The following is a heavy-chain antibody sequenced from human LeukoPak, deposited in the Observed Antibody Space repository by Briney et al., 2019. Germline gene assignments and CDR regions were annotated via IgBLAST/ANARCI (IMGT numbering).Heavy chain of an antibody. V-gene: IGHV1-46*01. Sequence: ASVKVSCKASGYTFTTYSMHWVRQAPGQGLEWMAIINLSGGSTDYAQKFQGRVTVTRDTSTSTVHMELSGLRSEDTAVYYCARDQEGFDYWGQGTLVTVSS. CDR2: INLSGGST. CDR1: GYTFTTYS. CDR3: ARDQEGFDY. J-gene: IGHJ4*02.